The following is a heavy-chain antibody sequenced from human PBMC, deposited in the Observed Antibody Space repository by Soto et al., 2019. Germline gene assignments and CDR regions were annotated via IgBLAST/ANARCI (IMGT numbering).Heavy chain of an antibody. D-gene: IGHD2-15*01. V-gene: IGHV4-39*01. CDR3: ARRDSSPHYRY. CDR1: DGVISTCSDY. CDR2: IYYSGST. J-gene: IGHJ4*02. Sequence: SVALSVARTVCDGVISTCSDYLCWVPQHRGKGLEWIGSIYYSGSTYYNPSLKSGVTISVDTSKNQFSLKLSSVTAADTAVYYCARRDSSPHYRYCGQGTLVTVS.